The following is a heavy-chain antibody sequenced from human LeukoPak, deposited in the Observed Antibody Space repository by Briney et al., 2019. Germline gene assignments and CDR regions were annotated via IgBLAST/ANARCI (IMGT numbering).Heavy chain of an antibody. V-gene: IGHV3-53*01. CDR1: GFTVSSNY. J-gene: IGHJ3*02. CDR3: ARDPDEYDSSGFDI. CDR2: IYSGGST. D-gene: IGHD3-22*01. Sequence: PGGSLRLSCAASGFTVSSNYMSWVRQAPGKGLEWVSVIYSGGSTYYADSVKGRFTISRDNSKNTLYLQMNSPRAEDTAVYYCARDPDEYDSSGFDIWGQGTMVTVSS.